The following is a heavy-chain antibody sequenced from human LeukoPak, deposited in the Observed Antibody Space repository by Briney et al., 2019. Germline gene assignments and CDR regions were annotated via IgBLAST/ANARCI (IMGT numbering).Heavy chain of an antibody. D-gene: IGHD6-19*01. CDR3: ARLRIGGGSGWYYFDY. Sequence: SQTLSLTCAISGDSVSSNSAAWNWIRQSPSRGLEWLGRTCYRSKWYNDYAVSVKSRITINPDTSKNQFSLQLNSVTPEDTAVYYCARLRIGGGSGWYYFDYWGQGTLVTVSS. CDR2: TCYRSKWYN. J-gene: IGHJ4*02. V-gene: IGHV6-1*01. CDR1: GDSVSSNSAA.